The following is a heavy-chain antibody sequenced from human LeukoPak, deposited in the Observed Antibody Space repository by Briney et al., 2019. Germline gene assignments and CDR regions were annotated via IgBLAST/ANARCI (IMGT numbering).Heavy chain of an antibody. Sequence: GASVKVSCKASGYTFTGYYMHWVRQAPGQGLKWMGWINPNSGGTNYAQKFQGRVTMTRDTSISTAYMELSRLRSDDTAVYYCARVGITIFGGFYGMDVWGQGTTVTVSS. CDR2: INPNSGGT. J-gene: IGHJ6*02. V-gene: IGHV1-2*02. CDR1: GYTFTGYY. D-gene: IGHD3-3*01. CDR3: ARVGITIFGGFYGMDV.